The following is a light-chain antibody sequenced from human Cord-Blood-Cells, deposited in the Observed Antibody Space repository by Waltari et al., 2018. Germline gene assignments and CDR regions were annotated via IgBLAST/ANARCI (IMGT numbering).Light chain of an antibody. J-gene: IGKJ2*01. CDR1: QSVSSSY. CDR2: GAS. CDR3: QQYCSTPMYT. Sequence: PGTLSLSPGERATLSCRASQSVSSSYLAWYQQKPGQAPRLLIYGASSRATGIPDRFSGSGSGTDFTLTISRREPEDFAVYYCQQYCSTPMYTFGQGTKLEIK. V-gene: IGKV3-20*01.